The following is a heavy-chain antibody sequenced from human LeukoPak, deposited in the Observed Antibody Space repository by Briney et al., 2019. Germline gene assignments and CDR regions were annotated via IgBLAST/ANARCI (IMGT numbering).Heavy chain of an antibody. V-gene: IGHV4-59*01. CDR2: IYYSGTT. D-gene: IGHD2-21*01. Sequence: PSETPSLTCAVSGDSLNGYYWNWIRQPPGKGLEWIGYIYYSGTTNYDPSLKSRVTISVDTSKNQLSLEVNSVTAADTAVYYCARRARGNRAYYFDFWGPGTLVTVSS. CDR3: ARRARGNRAYYFDF. CDR1: GDSLNGYY. J-gene: IGHJ4*02.